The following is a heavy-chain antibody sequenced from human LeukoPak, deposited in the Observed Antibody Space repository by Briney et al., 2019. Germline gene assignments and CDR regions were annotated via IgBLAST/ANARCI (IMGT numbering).Heavy chain of an antibody. D-gene: IGHD2-2*01. CDR2: TYYRSTWYN. CDR1: GDSVSSNSAV. V-gene: IGHV6-1*01. J-gene: IGHJ5*02. Sequence: SQTLSLTCAISGDSVSSNSAVWNWIRQSPSRGLEWLGRTYYRSTWYNDYAVSVRGRITVNPDTSKNQFSLHLNSVTPEDTAVYYCARRLTQYDCFDPWGQGILVTVSS. CDR3: ARRLTQYDCFDP.